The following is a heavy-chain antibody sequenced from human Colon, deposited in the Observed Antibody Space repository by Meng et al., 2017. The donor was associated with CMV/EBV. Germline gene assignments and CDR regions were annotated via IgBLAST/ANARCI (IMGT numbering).Heavy chain of an antibody. CDR2: IIPILGIA. V-gene: IGHV1-69*10. D-gene: IGHD3-16*01. Sequence: SVKVSCKASGGTFSSYAISWVRQAPGQGLEWMGGIIPILGIANYAQKFQGRLTITADKLTNTAYLDLRSLRSEDTATYYCARGTSPRDHYFVYWGQGTLVTVSS. CDR3: ARGTSPRDHYFVY. J-gene: IGHJ4*02. CDR1: GGTFSSYA.